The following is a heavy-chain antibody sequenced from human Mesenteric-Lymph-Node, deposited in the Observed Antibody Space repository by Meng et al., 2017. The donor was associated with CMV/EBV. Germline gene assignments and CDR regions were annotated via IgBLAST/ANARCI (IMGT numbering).Heavy chain of an antibody. D-gene: IGHD3-3*01. Sequence: ASVKVSCKASGYTFTSYDINWVRQATGQGLEWMGWMNPNSGNTGYAQKFQGRVTMTRNTSISTAYMELSSLRSEDTAVYYCAREKLRFSTYYYGMDVWGQGTTVTVSS. CDR3: AREKLRFSTYYYGMDV. J-gene: IGHJ6*02. V-gene: IGHV1-8*01. CDR2: MNPNSGNT. CDR1: GYTFTSYD.